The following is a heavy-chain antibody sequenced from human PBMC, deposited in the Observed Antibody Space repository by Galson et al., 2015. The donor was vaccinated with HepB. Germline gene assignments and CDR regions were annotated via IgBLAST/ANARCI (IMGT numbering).Heavy chain of an antibody. CDR3: ARDGELYCGGDCYPNRWVRAFDI. Sequence: TLSLTCTVSGGSISSGGYYWSWIRQHPGKGLEWIGYIYYSGSTYYNPSLKSRVTISVDTSKNQFSLKLSSVTAADTAVYYCARDGELYCGGDCYPNRWVRAFDIWGQGTMVTVSS. J-gene: IGHJ3*02. CDR2: IYYSGST. D-gene: IGHD2-21*01. V-gene: IGHV4-31*03. CDR1: GGSISSGGYY.